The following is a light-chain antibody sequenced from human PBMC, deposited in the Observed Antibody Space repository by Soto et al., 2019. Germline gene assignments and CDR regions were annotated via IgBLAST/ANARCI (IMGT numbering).Light chain of an antibody. CDR3: AQGLETPFT. V-gene: IGKV4-1*01. Sequence: DIVMTQSPDSLAVSLGERSTINCKSSQSVLYSSSNKNYLAWYLPNTGQSPQLLISFCSTRASWVPDRFSGSGSGTDFTLTINRVEAEDVGLSVCAQGLETPFTFGGGTKVDIK. CDR1: QSVLYSSSNKNY. CDR2: FCS. J-gene: IGKJ4*01.